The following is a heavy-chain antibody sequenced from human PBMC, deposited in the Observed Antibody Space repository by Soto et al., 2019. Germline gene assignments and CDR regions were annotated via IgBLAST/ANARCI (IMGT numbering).Heavy chain of an antibody. CDR2: TRNKANSYTT. Sequence: PGGSLRLSCAASGFTFSDHYMDWVRQAPGKGLEWVGRTRNKANSYTTEYAASVKGRFTISRDDSKNSLYLQMNSLKTEDTAVYYCARRKGSSGYYDYWGQGTLVTVSS. D-gene: IGHD3-22*01. V-gene: IGHV3-72*01. J-gene: IGHJ4*02. CDR3: ARRKGSSGYYDY. CDR1: GFTFSDHY.